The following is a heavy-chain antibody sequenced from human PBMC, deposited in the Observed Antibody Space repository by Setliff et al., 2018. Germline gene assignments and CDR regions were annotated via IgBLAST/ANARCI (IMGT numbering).Heavy chain of an antibody. Sequence: SETLSLTCTVSGYSISSGYYWGWIRQSPGKGLEWIGNIYYNGNTNKNPSLKSRVTISVDTSRDQFSLRLSSVTAADTAMYYCARVRVVQGYYEFDYWGQGTLVTVSS. J-gene: IGHJ4*02. CDR2: IYYNGNT. D-gene: IGHD3-16*01. V-gene: IGHV4-38-2*02. CDR1: GYSISSGYY. CDR3: ARVRVVQGYYEFDY.